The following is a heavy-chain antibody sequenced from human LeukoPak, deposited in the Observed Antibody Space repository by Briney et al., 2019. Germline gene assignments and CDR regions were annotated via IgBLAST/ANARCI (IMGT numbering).Heavy chain of an antibody. J-gene: IGHJ6*02. CDR3: ARLSYRYYYYGMDV. D-gene: IGHD3-16*02. CDR1: GYSFSNYW. CDR2: IDPSDSYT. V-gene: IGHV5-10-1*01. Sequence: GESLKISCKTSGYSFSNYWIGWVRQMPGKGLEWMGRIDPSDSYTNYSPSFQGHVTISADKSISTAYLQWSSLKASDTAMYYCARLSYRYYYYGMDVWGQGTTVTVSS.